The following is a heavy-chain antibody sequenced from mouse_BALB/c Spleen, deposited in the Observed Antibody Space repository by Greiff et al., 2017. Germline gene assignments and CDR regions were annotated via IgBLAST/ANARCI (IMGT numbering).Heavy chain of an antibody. CDR2: ISDGGSYT. J-gene: IGHJ2*01. CDR3: ARVYDGYLDY. CDR1: GFTFSDYY. Sequence: EVMLVESGGGLVKPGGSLKLSCAASGFTFSDYYMYWVRQTPEKRLEWVATISDGGSYTYYPDSVKGRFTISRDNAKNNLYLQMSSLKSEDTAMYYCARVYDGYLDYWGQGTTLTVSS. V-gene: IGHV5-4*02. D-gene: IGHD2-3*01.